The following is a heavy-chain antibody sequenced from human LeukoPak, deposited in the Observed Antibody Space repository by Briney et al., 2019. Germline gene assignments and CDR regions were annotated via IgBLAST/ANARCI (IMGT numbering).Heavy chain of an antibody. CDR2: IYHSGST. CDR1: GGSIIGYY. Sequence: PETLSLTCTVSGGSIIGYYWNWIRQPPGKGLDWVGYIYHSGSTNYNPSLKSRVTISVDTSKTQISLKLRAVTAADTAVYYCARSRVWSDYWGYFDYWGQGTLVTVSS. V-gene: IGHV4-59*01. CDR3: ARSRVWSDYWGYFDY. J-gene: IGHJ4*02. D-gene: IGHD3-3*01.